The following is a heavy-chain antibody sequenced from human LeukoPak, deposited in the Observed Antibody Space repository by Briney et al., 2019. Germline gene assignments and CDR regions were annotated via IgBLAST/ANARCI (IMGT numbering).Heavy chain of an antibody. D-gene: IGHD2-8*02. CDR2: IFPSGGEI. Sequence: GGSLRLSCAASGFTLRTFAMIWVRQPPGKGLEWVSSIFPSGGEIHYADSVRGRFTISRDNSKSTLSLQMNSLRAEDTAIYYCATYRQVLLPFESWGQGTLVTVSS. J-gene: IGHJ4*02. CDR3: ATYRQVLLPFES. V-gene: IGHV3-23*01. CDR1: GFTLRTFA.